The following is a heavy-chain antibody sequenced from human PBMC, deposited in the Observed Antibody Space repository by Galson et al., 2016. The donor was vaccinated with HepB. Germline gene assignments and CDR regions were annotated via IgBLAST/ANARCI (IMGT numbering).Heavy chain of an antibody. V-gene: IGHV3-7*01. CDR1: GFTFGGSW. Sequence: SLRLSCAAAGFTFGGSWMSWVRQAPGKGLEWVANIKQDGTEKHYVDSVKGRFAVSRDNAQNSLYLQMNSLRAEDTAVYYCARHVTTSGWFLQYFDYWGQGTLVTVSS. D-gene: IGHD6-19*01. CDR2: IKQDGTEK. CDR3: ARHVTTSGWFLQYFDY. J-gene: IGHJ4*02.